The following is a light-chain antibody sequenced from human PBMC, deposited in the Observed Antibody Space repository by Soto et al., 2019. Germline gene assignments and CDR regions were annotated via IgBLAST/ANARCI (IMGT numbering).Light chain of an antibody. V-gene: IGKV1-5*01. Sequence: DIQMTQSPSTLSASVGDRVTITCRASQSISSWLAWYQQKPGKAPKLLIYDASSLESGVPSRFSGSGSWTEFTLTISRVQRDVFAAYYCQPYNRIGTFGQGTKVEIK. CDR3: QPYNRIGT. J-gene: IGKJ1*01. CDR1: QSISSW. CDR2: DAS.